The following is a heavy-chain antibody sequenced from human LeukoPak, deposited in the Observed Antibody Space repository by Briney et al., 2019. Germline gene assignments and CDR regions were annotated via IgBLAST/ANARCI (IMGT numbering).Heavy chain of an antibody. CDR2: IWYDGKKE. Sequence: GGSLRLSCAASGFSIDTHGTHWVRQAPGKGLEWVAVIWYDGKKEYYADSVKGRFAISRDNSKKSLFLQMNGLRAEDTALYYCARDVFADSSGGSFDFWGQGTLVTVSS. D-gene: IGHD3-16*01. V-gene: IGHV3-33*01. J-gene: IGHJ4*02. CDR3: ARDVFADSSGGSFDF. CDR1: GFSIDTHG.